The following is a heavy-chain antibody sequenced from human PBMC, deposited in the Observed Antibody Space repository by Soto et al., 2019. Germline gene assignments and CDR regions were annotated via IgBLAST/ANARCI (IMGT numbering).Heavy chain of an antibody. CDR1: GDSVSSNSAA. V-gene: IGHV6-1*01. CDR2: TYYRTKWYN. D-gene: IGHD6-13*01. Sequence: PSQTLSLTFAISGDSVSSNSAAWNWIRQSPSRGLEWLGRTYYRTKWYNDYAVSVKSRITINPDTSKNQFSLQLNSVTPEDTAVYYGARDCHSSSWSNYGMDVWGQGTTVTVYS. CDR3: ARDCHSSSWSNYGMDV. J-gene: IGHJ6*02.